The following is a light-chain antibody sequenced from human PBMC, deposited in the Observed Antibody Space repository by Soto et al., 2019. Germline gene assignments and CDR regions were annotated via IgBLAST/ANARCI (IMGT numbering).Light chain of an antibody. Sequence: EIVLTQSPGTLSVYPGERATLSCRASQSIGRNYLAWYQQKPGQAPRLLIYDASSRASGIPDRFSGSASGTDFTLTISRLEPEDFAVYYCHQYASSPLTFGGGAKVETK. CDR1: QSIGRNY. CDR3: HQYASSPLT. CDR2: DAS. J-gene: IGKJ4*01. V-gene: IGKV3-20*01.